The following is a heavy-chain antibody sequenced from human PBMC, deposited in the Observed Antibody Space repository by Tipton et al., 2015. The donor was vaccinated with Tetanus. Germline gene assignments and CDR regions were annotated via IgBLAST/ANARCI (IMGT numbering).Heavy chain of an antibody. Sequence: QLVQSGAEVKKPGASLKVSCKASGYTFDSHGINWVRQMPGKGLEWMGIIHPGDSDTRYSPSFQGQVTISADKSISTAYLQWSSLKASDSAMYYCARHTSGSYHAPFDYWGQGTLVTVSS. CDR1: GYTFDSHG. V-gene: IGHV5-51*01. D-gene: IGHD1-26*01. J-gene: IGHJ4*02. CDR2: IHPGDSDT. CDR3: ARHTSGSYHAPFDY.